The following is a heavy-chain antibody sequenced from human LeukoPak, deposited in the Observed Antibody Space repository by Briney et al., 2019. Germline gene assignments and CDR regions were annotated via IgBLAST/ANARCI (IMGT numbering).Heavy chain of an antibody. CDR1: GFTFSDYH. CDR2: ISSSGSKV. D-gene: IGHD6-6*01. V-gene: IGHV3-11*04. CDR3: ASSYSSSRFDY. Sequence: GGSLRLSCTASGFTFSDYHMSWIRQAPGKGLEWVSYISSSGSKVYYADSVKGRFTISRDNAKNSLYLQMNSLRAEDTAVYYCASSYSSSRFDYWGQGTLVTVSS. J-gene: IGHJ4*02.